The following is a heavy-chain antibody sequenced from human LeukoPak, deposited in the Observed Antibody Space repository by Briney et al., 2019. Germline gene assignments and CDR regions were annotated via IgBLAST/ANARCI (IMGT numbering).Heavy chain of an antibody. D-gene: IGHD6-6*01. CDR3: ATVDPSDIAARPRDYYYYMDV. CDR1: GYSLIELS. Sequence: ASVKVSCKVSGYSLIELSMHWVRQAPGKGLEWMGGFDPEDGETIYAQKFQGRVTMTEDTSTDTAYMELSSLRSEDTAVYYCATVDPSDIAARPRDYYYYMDVWGKGTTVTVSS. CDR2: FDPEDGET. J-gene: IGHJ6*03. V-gene: IGHV1-24*01.